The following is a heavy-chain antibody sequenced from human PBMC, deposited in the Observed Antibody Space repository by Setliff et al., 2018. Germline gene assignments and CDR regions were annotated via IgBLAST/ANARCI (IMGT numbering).Heavy chain of an antibody. D-gene: IGHD3-22*01. CDR2: ISDSGGST. J-gene: IGHJ6*03. V-gene: IGHV3-23*01. Sequence: LRLSCAGSGFTFSSYAMSWVRQAPGKGLEWVSTISDSGGSTYYADSVKGRFTISRDSSKNTLYLQMNSLRAEDTAVYYCAKLRYYYDSSGYYYRFDYFYYYMDVWGKGTTVTVSS. CDR3: AKLRYYYDSSGYYYRFDYFYYYMDV. CDR1: GFTFSSYA.